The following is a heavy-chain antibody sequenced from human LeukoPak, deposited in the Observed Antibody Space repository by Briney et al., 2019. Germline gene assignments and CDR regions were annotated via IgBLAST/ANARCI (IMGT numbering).Heavy chain of an antibody. CDR1: GGTFSSYA. V-gene: IGHV1-69*13. CDR2: IIPIFGTA. J-gene: IGHJ4*02. Sequence: GASVKVSCKASGGTFSSYAISWVRQAPGQGLEWMGGIIPIFGTADYAQKSQGRVTITADESTNTAYMELSSLRSEDTAVYYCARDPSMVRGENTPYFDYWGQGTLVTVSS. D-gene: IGHD3-10*01. CDR3: ARDPSMVRGENTPYFDY.